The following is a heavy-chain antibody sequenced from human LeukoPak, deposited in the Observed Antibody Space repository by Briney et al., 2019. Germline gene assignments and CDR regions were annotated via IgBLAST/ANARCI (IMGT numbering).Heavy chain of an antibody. D-gene: IGHD6-19*01. J-gene: IGHJ4*02. CDR3: ATGMTVAGDWVFDY. V-gene: IGHV4-59*01. CDR1: GGSIRSYY. Sequence: PSETLSLTCTVSGGSIRSYYWNWIRQPPGKGLEWIGYIYYSGSTKYNPSLKSRATISLDTSKNQFSLKLSSVTATDTAVYYCATGMTVAGDWVFDYWGREPWSPSPQ. CDR2: IYYSGST.